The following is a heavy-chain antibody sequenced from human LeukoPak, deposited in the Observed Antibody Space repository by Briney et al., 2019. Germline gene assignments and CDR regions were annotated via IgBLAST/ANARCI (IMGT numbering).Heavy chain of an antibody. D-gene: IGHD3-3*01. Sequence: SSETLSLTCGVSNYSIRSGYYWGWVRQPPGKGLEWIGSIYHSGSTYYNPSLKTRVNILVDTSKNQFSLKLSSVTAADTAVYYCARSDPYFSLYYFDYWGQGTLVTVSS. CDR1: NYSIRSGYY. CDR2: IYHSGST. V-gene: IGHV4-38-2*01. J-gene: IGHJ4*02. CDR3: ARSDPYFSLYYFDY.